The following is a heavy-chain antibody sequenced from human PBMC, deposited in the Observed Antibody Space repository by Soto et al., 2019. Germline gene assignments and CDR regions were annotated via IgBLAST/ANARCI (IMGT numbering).Heavy chain of an antibody. V-gene: IGHV5-10-1*01. J-gene: IGHJ4*02. D-gene: IGHD2-8*01. CDR2: IDPDDSYT. CDR1: GYSFTTYW. CDR3: ARYEIGVGEALDY. Sequence: GESLKISCKGSGYSFTTYWLTWVRQMPGHGLEWMGRIDPDDSYTQYNPSFRRNITISAHKPLRTAYLPWSSLKASDTAIYYCARYEIGVGEALDYWGPGTLVTVSS.